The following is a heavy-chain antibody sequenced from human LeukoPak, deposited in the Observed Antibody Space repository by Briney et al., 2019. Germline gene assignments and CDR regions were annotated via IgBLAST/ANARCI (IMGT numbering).Heavy chain of an antibody. V-gene: IGHV3-13*01. CDR1: GFIFTNYA. Sequence: GGSLRLSCAVSGFIFTNYAMSWVRQAPGRGLEWVSAIGIAGDTYYPDSVKGRFTISRENAKNSMYLQMNSLKDGDTAVYYCIRGGIQVSGIDAFDIWGQGTMVTVSS. CDR2: IGIAGDT. J-gene: IGHJ3*02. D-gene: IGHD5/OR15-5a*01. CDR3: IRGGIQVSGIDAFDI.